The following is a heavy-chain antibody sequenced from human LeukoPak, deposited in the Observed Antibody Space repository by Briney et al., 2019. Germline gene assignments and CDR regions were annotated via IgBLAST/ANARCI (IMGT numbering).Heavy chain of an antibody. V-gene: IGHV3-74*01. CDR3: ARDDYGDYHFDY. Sequence: GGSLRLSCAASGFTFSSFWMHWVRQAPGKGLVWVSRINSDGSSTSYADSVKGRFTISRDNAKNTLYLQINSLRAEDTAVYYCARDDYGDYHFDYWGQGTLVTVSS. D-gene: IGHD4-17*01. CDR2: INSDGSST. CDR1: GFTFSSFW. J-gene: IGHJ4*02.